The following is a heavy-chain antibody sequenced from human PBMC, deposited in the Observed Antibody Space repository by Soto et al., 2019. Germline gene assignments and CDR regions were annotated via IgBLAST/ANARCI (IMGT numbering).Heavy chain of an antibody. CDR1: GFTFSSYA. CDR3: AKSPSVVVVAAGYLGVY. Sequence: EVQLVESGGGSLQPGGSLRLSCVASGFTFSSYAMSWVHQAPGKGLEWVSGISGGGGSTHYADSVKGRFTISRDNSKNTLYPQMDSLRAEDTALYYCAKSPSVVVVAAGYLGVYWGQGTLVTVSS. D-gene: IGHD2-15*01. J-gene: IGHJ4*02. CDR2: ISGGGGST. V-gene: IGHV3-23*04.